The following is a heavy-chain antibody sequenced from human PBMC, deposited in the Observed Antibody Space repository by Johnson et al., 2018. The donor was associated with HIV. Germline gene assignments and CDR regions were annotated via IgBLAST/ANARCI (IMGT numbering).Heavy chain of an antibody. D-gene: IGHD1-1*01. CDR3: ASSSLRNEGGWGAFDV. Sequence: VQLVESGEGLVQPGGSLRLSCAASGFTVSRNYMNWVRQAPGEGLEWVSIIYSDGSTYYADSVQGRFTISRDNSKNTLYLNMNSLRAEDTAVYSCASSSLRNEGGWGAFDVWGQGTMVTVSS. CDR2: IYSDGST. CDR1: GFTVSRNY. J-gene: IGHJ3*01. V-gene: IGHV3-53*01.